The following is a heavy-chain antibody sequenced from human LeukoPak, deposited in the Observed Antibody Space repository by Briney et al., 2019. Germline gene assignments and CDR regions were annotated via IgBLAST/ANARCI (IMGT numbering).Heavy chain of an antibody. V-gene: IGHV4-39*01. D-gene: IGHD2-2*01. CDR2: IYYSGST. CDR1: GGSISSYY. Sequence: SETLSLTCTVSGGSISSYYWGWIRQPPGKGLEWIGSIYYSGSTYYNPSLKSRVTISVDTSKNQFSLKLSSVTAADTAVYYCASLVPAAPEYFQHWGQGTLVTVSS. J-gene: IGHJ1*01. CDR3: ASLVPAAPEYFQH.